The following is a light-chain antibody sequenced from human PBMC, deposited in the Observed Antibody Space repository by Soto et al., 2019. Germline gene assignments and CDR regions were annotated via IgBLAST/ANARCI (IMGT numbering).Light chain of an antibody. J-gene: IGKJ4*01. CDR3: QQSNSYSLT. CDR1: PGISTW. V-gene: IGKV1-5*03. CDR2: KAS. Sequence: DSQMTQSPSTLSASVGDRITITCRASPGISTWLAWYQQKPGKAPKLLIYKASTLESGVPSRFSGSGSGTDCSLTISSLQPDDFASYYCQQSNSYSLTFGGGTKVEIK.